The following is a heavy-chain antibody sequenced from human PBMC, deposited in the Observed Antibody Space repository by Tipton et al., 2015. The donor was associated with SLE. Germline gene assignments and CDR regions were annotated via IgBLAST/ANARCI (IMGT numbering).Heavy chain of an antibody. D-gene: IGHD2-2*01. CDR1: HYTFTSYV. J-gene: IGHJ3*02. Sequence: QSGPEVKKPGASVKVSCKASHYTFTSYVISWVRQAPGQGLEWLGWISAYNGNTNYAQKLQGRVTMTTDTSTSTAYMELRSLRSDDTAVYYCARDLDIVVVPAALRYAFDIWGQGTMVTVSS. CDR2: ISAYNGNT. V-gene: IGHV1-18*01. CDR3: ARDLDIVVVPAALRYAFDI.